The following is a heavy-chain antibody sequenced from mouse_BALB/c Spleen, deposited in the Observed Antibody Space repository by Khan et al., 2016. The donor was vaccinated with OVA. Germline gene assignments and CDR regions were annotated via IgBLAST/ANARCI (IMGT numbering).Heavy chain of an antibody. CDR3: ARSNYYCSSLYAMDY. D-gene: IGHD1-1*01. CDR2: IAPGSGSA. Sequence: DLVKPGASVKLSCKASGYTFTSYWINWIKQRPGQGLEWIGRIAPGSGSAYYNEMFKGKATLTVDTSSSTAYFQLNSLSSEDSAVYFCARSNYYCSSLYAMDYWGQGTSVTVSS. J-gene: IGHJ4*01. CDR1: GYTFTSYW. V-gene: IGHV1S41*01.